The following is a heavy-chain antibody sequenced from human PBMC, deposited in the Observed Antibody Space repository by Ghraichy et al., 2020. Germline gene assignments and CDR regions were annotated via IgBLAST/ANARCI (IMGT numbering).Heavy chain of an antibody. Sequence: ASVKVSCKASGYTFTGYYIHWVRQAPGQGLEWMGWINPNSGGTNYAQKFQGRVTMTRDTSISTAYMELSRLRSDDTAVYYCARDVVDDISAHEWDGMDVWGQGTAVTVSS. CDR3: ARDVVDDISAHEWDGMDV. CDR1: GYTFTGYY. CDR2: INPNSGGT. V-gene: IGHV1-2*02. D-gene: IGHD3-22*01. J-gene: IGHJ6*02.